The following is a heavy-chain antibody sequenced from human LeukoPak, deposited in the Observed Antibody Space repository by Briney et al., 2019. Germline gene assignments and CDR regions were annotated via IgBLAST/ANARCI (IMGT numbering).Heavy chain of an antibody. CDR1: GGSFSGYY. J-gene: IGHJ4*02. CDR2: INHSGST. Sequence: SETLSLTCAVYGGSFSGYYWSWIRQPPGKWLEWIGEINHSGSTNYNPSLKSRVTISVDTSKNQFSLKLSSVTAADTAVYCCARGVSIAALKPFAFWGQGTLVTVSS. CDR3: ARGVSIAALKPFAF. V-gene: IGHV4-34*01. D-gene: IGHD6-6*01.